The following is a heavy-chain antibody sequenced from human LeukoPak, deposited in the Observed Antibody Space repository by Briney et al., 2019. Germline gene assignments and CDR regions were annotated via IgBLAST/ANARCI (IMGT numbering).Heavy chain of an antibody. V-gene: IGHV3-23*01. J-gene: IGHJ4*02. D-gene: IGHD2-15*01. CDR2: ISNNGGYT. Sequence: QAGRSLRLSCAASGFTFSSSAMSWVRQAPGKGLEWVSAISNNGGYTYYADSVQGRFTISRDNSKSTLCLQMNSLRAEDTAVYYCAKQLGYCSDGSCYFPYWGQGTLVTVSS. CDR3: AKQLGYCSDGSCYFPY. CDR1: GFTFSSSA.